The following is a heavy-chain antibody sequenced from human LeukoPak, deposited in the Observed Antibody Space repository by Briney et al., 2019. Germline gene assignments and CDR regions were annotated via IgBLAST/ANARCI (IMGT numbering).Heavy chain of an antibody. CDR2: ISAYNGNT. CDR3: ARVFLWFGEFINWFDP. CDR1: GYTFTSYG. Sequence: ASVKVSCKASGYTFTSYGISWVRQAPGQGLEWMGWISAYNGNTNYAQKLQGRVTMTTDTSTSTAYMELRSLRSDDTAVYYCARVFLWFGEFINWFDPWGQGTLVTVSS. V-gene: IGHV1-18*01. D-gene: IGHD3-10*01. J-gene: IGHJ5*02.